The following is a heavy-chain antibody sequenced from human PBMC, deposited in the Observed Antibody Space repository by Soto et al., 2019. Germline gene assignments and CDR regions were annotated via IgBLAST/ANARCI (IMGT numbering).Heavy chain of an antibody. CDR2: INPNSGGT. V-gene: IGHV1-2*04. CDR1: GYTFTGYY. CDR3: ARAAPRLAAAGTQYYYYYMDV. Sequence: ASVKVSCKASGYTFTGYYMHWVRQAPGQGLEWMGWINPNSGGTNYAQKVQGWVTMTRDTSISTAYMELSRLRSDDTAVYYCARAAPRLAAAGTQYYYYYMDVWGKGTTVTVSS. D-gene: IGHD6-13*01. J-gene: IGHJ6*03.